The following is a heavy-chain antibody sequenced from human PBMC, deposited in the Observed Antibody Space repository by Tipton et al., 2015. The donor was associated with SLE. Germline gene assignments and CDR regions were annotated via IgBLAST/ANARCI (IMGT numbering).Heavy chain of an antibody. J-gene: IGHJ4*02. CDR2: VYYRGST. V-gene: IGHV4-59*01. D-gene: IGHD7-27*01. Sequence: TLSLTCIVSGGSISNFYWSWIRQPPGKGLEWIGNVYYRGSTNYNPSLQSRVTISLDTSKTQFSLRLTSVTAADTAVYYCARDTLGGLDYWGQGTLVTVSS. CDR1: GGSISNFY. CDR3: ARDTLGGLDY.